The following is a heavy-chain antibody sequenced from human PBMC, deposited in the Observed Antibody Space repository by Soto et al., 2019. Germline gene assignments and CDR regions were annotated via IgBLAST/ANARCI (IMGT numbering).Heavy chain of an antibody. CDR1: GGTFSSYA. V-gene: IGHV1-69*13. CDR2: IIPIFGTA. Sequence: SVKVSCKASGGTFSSYAISWVRQAPGQGLEWMGGIIPIFGTANYAQKFQGRVTITADESTSTAYMELSSLRSEDTAVYYCAIDAECGGDCYTADWGQGTLVNVSS. CDR3: AIDAECGGDCYTAD. D-gene: IGHD2-21*02. J-gene: IGHJ4*02.